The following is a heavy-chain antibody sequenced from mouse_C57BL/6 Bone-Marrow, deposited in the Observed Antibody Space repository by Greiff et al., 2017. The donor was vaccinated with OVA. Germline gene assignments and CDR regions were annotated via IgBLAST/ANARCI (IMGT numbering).Heavy chain of an antibody. D-gene: IGHD2-3*01. CDR3: ARHRWAY. CDR1: GFTFSSYT. Sequence: EVKLVESGGGLVKPGGSLKLSCAASGFTFSSYTMSWVRQTPEKRLEWVATISGGGGNTYYPDSVTGRFTISRDTAKTTLYLQMSSLRSEDTALYYCARHRWAYWGQGTLVTVSA. V-gene: IGHV5-9*01. CDR2: ISGGGGNT. J-gene: IGHJ3*01.